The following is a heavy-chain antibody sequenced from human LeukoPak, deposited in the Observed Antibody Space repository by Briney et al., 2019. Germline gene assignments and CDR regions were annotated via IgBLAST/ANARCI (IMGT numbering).Heavy chain of an antibody. V-gene: IGHV1-69*13. CDR2: IIPISGTT. CDR3: ARIGYDSRGFPIYFDY. CDR1: GDTFSRYV. Sequence: SVKVSCKASGDTFSRYVISWVRQAPGQGLEWMGGIIPISGTTNYAQKFQGRVTITADESTGTAHMELSSLRSEDTAVYYCARIGYDSRGFPIYFDYWGQGTLVTISS. D-gene: IGHD3-22*01. J-gene: IGHJ4*02.